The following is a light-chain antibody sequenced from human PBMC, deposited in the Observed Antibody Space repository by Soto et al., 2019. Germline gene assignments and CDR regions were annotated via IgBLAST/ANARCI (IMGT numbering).Light chain of an antibody. CDR1: QSVGTY. CDR3: QQRSDWPPIT. Sequence: EIVLTQSPATLSLSPGERATLSCRASQSVGTYLAWYQQKPGQAPRLLIYDAFNRATGIPARFSGSGSGTDFTLTISSLEPEDFAVYYCQQRSDWPPITFGQGTRLEIK. J-gene: IGKJ5*01. CDR2: DAF. V-gene: IGKV3-11*01.